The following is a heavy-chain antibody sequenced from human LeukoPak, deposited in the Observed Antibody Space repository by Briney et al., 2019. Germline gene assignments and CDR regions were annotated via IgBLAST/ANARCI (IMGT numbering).Heavy chain of an antibody. V-gene: IGHV3-33*01. CDR2: IWYDGSNK. CDR3: ARALGYGGTSRFDY. D-gene: IGHD4-23*01. J-gene: IGHJ4*02. CDR1: GFRLSSYD. Sequence: GGSLRLSCAASGFRLSSYDMHWVHQAPGKGLEWVTFIWYDGSNKYYADSVKGRFTISRDNSKNTLYLQMNSLRAEDTAVYYCARALGYGGTSRFDYWGQGTLVTVSS.